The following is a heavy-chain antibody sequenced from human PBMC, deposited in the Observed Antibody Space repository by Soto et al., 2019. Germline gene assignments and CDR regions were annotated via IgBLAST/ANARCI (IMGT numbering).Heavy chain of an antibody. Sequence: XSVKVSCKASGYTFTFYYMNWVRQAPGQGLEWMGWINPKSGGTMYPQKFQGRVTMTWDTSISTAYMALTRLRSDDTAVYYCARDLAKGGGSAGFDYWGQGTLVTVSS. CDR1: GYTFTFYY. V-gene: IGHV1-2*02. CDR2: INPKSGGT. D-gene: IGHD1-26*01. J-gene: IGHJ4*02. CDR3: ARDLAKGGGSAGFDY.